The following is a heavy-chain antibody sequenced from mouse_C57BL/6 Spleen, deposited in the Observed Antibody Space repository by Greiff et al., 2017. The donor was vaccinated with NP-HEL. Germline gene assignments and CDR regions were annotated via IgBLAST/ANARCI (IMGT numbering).Heavy chain of an antibody. D-gene: IGHD2-5*01. V-gene: IGHV6-3*01. CDR2: IRLKSDNYAT. Sequence: EVQGVESGGGLVQPGGSMKLSCVASGFTFSNYWMNWVRQSPEKGLEWVAQIRLKSDNYATHYAESVKGRFTISRDDSKSSVYLQMNNLRAEDTGIYYCTGSNYYWYFDVWGTGTTVTVSS. J-gene: IGHJ1*03. CDR3: TGSNYYWYFDV. CDR1: GFTFSNYW.